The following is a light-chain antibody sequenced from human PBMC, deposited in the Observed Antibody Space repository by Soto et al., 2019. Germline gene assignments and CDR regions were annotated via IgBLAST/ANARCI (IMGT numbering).Light chain of an antibody. J-gene: IGLJ7*01. V-gene: IGLV2-14*03. CDR1: SSDVGAYNY. Sequence: QSALTQPASVSGSPGQSITISCTGTSSDVGAYNYVSWYQQHPGKAPKVMIFDVSNRPSGISNRFSGSKSGNTASLTISGLQAEDEADYYCSSSTGSNTRVFGGGTQLTVL. CDR3: SSSTGSNTRV. CDR2: DVS.